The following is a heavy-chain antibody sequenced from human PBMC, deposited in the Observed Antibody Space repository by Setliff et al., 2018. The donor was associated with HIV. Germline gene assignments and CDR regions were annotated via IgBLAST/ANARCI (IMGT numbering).Heavy chain of an antibody. V-gene: IGHV4-59*01. Sequence: SETLSLTCTVSGDSINNYYWSWIRQPPGKGLEWIGYVYSTGSTNSKSSLKSQVTISVDTSKNQFSLKLSSVTAADTAVYYCARVATGPESFDIWGQGTMVTVSS. CDR1: GDSINNYY. D-gene: IGHD3-9*01. CDR3: ARVATGPESFDI. J-gene: IGHJ3*02. CDR2: VYSTGST.